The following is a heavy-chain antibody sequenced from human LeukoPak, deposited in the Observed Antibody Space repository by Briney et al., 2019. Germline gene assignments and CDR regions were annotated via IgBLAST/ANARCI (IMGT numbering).Heavy chain of an antibody. CDR2: IGTAGDT. D-gene: IGHD4-17*01. CDR1: GFTFSSYD. CDR3: ARGGTYGDYVGAFDI. J-gene: IGHJ3*02. Sequence: GGSLRLSCAAPGFTFSSYDMPWVRQATGKGLEWVSAIGTAGDTYYPGSVKGRFTISRENAKNSLYLQMNSLRAGDTAVYYCARGGTYGDYVGAFDIWGQGTMVTVSS. V-gene: IGHV3-13*01.